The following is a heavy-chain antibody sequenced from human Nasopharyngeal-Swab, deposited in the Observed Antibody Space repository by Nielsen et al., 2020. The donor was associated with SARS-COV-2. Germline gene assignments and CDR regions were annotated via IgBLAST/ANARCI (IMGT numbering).Heavy chain of an antibody. CDR1: GFTFSSYA. CDR3: AKDRYSWVAAAAPGVYFDY. Sequence: GESLKISCAASGFTFSSYAMSWVRQAPGKGLEWVSANSGCGGSTYYADSVKGRFTISRDNSKNTLYLQMNSLRAEDTAVYYCAKDRYSWVAAAAPGVYFDYWGQGTLVTVSS. CDR2: NSGCGGST. D-gene: IGHD6-13*01. J-gene: IGHJ4*02. V-gene: IGHV3-23*01.